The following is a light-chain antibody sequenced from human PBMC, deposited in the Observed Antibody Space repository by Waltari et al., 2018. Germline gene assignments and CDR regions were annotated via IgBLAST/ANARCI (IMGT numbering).Light chain of an antibody. Sequence: SYELTQSPSVSVSPGQTAKITCSGTALHNNYAYWYQQKSGQAPVLVIFEDSQRPSGIPERFSGSSSGTMATLTISGAQVEDEADYYCYSTDISGDLEGAFGGGTKLTVL. V-gene: IGLV3-10*01. CDR1: ALHNNY. CDR2: EDS. CDR3: YSTDISGDLEGA. J-gene: IGLJ2*01.